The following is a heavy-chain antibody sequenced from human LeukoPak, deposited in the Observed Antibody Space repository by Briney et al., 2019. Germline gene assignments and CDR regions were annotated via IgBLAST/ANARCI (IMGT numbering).Heavy chain of an antibody. Sequence: PGVSLRLSCAASGLTFNTYGMHWVRQAPGKGLEWVAVIWSDGSNKYYADSVKGRFTISRDNSKNTLYLQMNSLRAEDTAVYYCARRRYSVYDFDYWGQGTLVTVSS. V-gene: IGHV3-33*01. D-gene: IGHD5/OR15-5a*01. J-gene: IGHJ4*02. CDR3: ARRRYSVYDFDY. CDR2: IWSDGSNK. CDR1: GLTFNTYG.